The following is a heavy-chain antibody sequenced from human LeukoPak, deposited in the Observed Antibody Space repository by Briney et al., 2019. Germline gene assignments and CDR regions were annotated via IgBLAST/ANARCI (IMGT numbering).Heavy chain of an antibody. J-gene: IGHJ4*02. D-gene: IGHD6-19*01. CDR3: ARDPYTLLAVGGLFDY. Sequence: GRSLRLSCAASGFTFSSYAMHWVRQAPGKGLEWEAVISYDGSNKYYADSVKGRFTISRDNSKNTLYLQMNSLRAEDTAVYYCARDPYTLLAVGGLFDYWGQGTLVTVSS. CDR2: ISYDGSNK. CDR1: GFTFSSYA. V-gene: IGHV3-30*04.